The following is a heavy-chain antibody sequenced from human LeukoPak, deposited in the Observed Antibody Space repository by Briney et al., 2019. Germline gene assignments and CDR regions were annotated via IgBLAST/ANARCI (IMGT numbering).Heavy chain of an antibody. CDR1: GGSVSSGTYY. Sequence: TSQTLSLTCTVSGGSVSSGTYYWNWIRQPAEKGLEWIGRMYTSGRTNYNPSLKSRVTISVDTSKNQFSLKLTSVTAADTAVYYCARGPPLVVVPAAMRESDYWGQGTPVTVSS. CDR3: ARGPPLVVVPAAMRESDY. V-gene: IGHV4-61*02. D-gene: IGHD2-2*01. J-gene: IGHJ4*02. CDR2: MYTSGRT.